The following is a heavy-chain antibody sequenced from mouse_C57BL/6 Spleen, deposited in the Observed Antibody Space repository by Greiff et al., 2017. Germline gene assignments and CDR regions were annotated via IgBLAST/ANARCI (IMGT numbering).Heavy chain of an antibody. CDR3: ARSITTGRGYAMDY. CDR1: GYTFTDYY. D-gene: IGHD1-1*01. Sequence: QVQLKQSGPELVKPGASVKISCKASGYTFTDYYINWVKQRPGQGLEWIGWIFPGSGSTYYNEKFKGKATLTVDKSSSTAYMLLSSLTSEDSAVYFCARSITTGRGYAMDYWGQGTSVTVSS. J-gene: IGHJ4*01. CDR2: IFPGSGST. V-gene: IGHV1-75*01.